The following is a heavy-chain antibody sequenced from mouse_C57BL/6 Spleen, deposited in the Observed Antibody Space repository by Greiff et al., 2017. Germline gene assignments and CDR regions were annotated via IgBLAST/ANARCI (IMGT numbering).Heavy chain of an antibody. D-gene: IGHD2-4*01. Sequence: EVQLVESGGGLVKPGGSLKLSCAASGFTFSDYGMHWVRQAPEKGLEWVAYISSGSSTIYYADTVKGRFTISRYKAKTTLFLQMTSLRSEDTAMDYCARRDYNPWFAYWGQGTLVTVSA. CDR2: ISSGSSTI. CDR1: GFTFSDYG. CDR3: ARRDYNPWFAY. V-gene: IGHV5-17*01. J-gene: IGHJ3*01.